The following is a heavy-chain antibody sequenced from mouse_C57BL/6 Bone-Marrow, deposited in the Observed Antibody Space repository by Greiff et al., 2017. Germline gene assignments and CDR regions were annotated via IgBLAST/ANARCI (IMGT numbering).Heavy chain of an antibody. V-gene: IGHV1-19*01. CDR1: GYTFTDYY. Sequence: VQLQQSGPVLVKPGASVKMSCKASGYTFTDYYMHWVKQSHGKSLEWIGIINPYNGGTSYNQKFKGKATLTVDKSSSTAYMELNSLTSEDSAVYYCAREDGSPYSYGCRGKLVTVTA. CDR3: AREDGSPYSY. CDR2: INPYNGGT. J-gene: IGHJ3*01. D-gene: IGHD2-3*01.